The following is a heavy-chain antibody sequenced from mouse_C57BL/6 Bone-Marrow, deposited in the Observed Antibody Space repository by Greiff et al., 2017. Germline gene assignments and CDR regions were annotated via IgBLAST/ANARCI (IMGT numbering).Heavy chain of an antibody. V-gene: IGHV1-54*01. J-gene: IGHJ3*01. CDR2: INPGSGGT. Sequence: QVQLQQSGAELVRPGTSVKVSCKASGYAFTNYLIEWVKQRPGQGLEWIGVINPGSGGTNYNEKFKGKATLTADKSSSTAYMQLSSLTSEDSAVYFCARLHDYGAYWGQGTLVTVSA. CDR3: ARLHDYGAY. CDR1: GYAFTNYL. D-gene: IGHD2-4*01.